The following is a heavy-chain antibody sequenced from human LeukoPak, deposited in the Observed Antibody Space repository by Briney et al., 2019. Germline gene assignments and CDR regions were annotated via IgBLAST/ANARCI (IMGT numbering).Heavy chain of an antibody. V-gene: IGHV4-30-4*01. CDR3: ARARYYYGSGSLRDFDY. J-gene: IGHJ4*02. D-gene: IGHD3-10*01. CDR2: IYNSGST. Sequence: PSETLSLTCTVSGGSISSGDYYWSWIRQPPGKGLEWIGYIYNSGSTYYNPSLKSRVTISVDTSKNQFPLKLSSVTAADTAVYYCARARYYYGSGSLRDFDYWGQGTLVTVSS. CDR1: GGSISSGDYY.